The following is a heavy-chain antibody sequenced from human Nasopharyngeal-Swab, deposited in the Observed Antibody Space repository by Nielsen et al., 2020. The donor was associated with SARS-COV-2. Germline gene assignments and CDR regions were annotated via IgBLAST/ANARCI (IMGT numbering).Heavy chain of an antibody. D-gene: IGHD6-6*01. CDR1: GGSISSSNW. CDR3: ARAPLYSSSTYYFDY. J-gene: IGHJ4*02. V-gene: IGHV4-4*02. CDR2: IYHSGST. Sequence: SETLSLTCAVSGGSISSSNWWSWVRQPPGKGLEWIGEIYHSGSTNYTPSLKSRVTISVDKSKNQFSLKLSSVTAADTAVYYCARAPLYSSSTYYFDYWGQGTLVTVSS.